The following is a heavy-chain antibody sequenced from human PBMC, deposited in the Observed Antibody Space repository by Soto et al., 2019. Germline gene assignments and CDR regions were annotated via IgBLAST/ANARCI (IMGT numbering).Heavy chain of an antibody. V-gene: IGHV1-18*01. Sequence: QVQLVQSGAEVKKPGASVKVSCKASGYTFTSYGISWVRQAPGQGLERMGWISAYNGNTNYVQKLQGRVTMTTDTSTSTAYMELRSLRSDDTAVYYCARVGDTAMAYWYFDLWGRGTLVTVSS. CDR3: ARVGDTAMAYWYFDL. J-gene: IGHJ2*01. CDR1: GYTFTSYG. D-gene: IGHD5-18*01. CDR2: ISAYNGNT.